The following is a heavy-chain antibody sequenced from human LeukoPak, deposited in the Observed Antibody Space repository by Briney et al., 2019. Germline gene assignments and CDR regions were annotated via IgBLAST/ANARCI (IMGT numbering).Heavy chain of an antibody. D-gene: IGHD3-10*01. CDR2: IYYSGST. J-gene: IGHJ3*02. CDR3: ARRTTLLWFGEYDAFDI. CDR1: GGSISSYY. Sequence: SETLSLTCTVSGGSISSYYWSWIRQPPGKGLEWIGYIYYSGSTNYNPSLKSRVTISVDTSKNQFSLKLSSVTAADTAVYYCARRTTLLWFGEYDAFDIWDQGTMVTVSS. V-gene: IGHV4-59*08.